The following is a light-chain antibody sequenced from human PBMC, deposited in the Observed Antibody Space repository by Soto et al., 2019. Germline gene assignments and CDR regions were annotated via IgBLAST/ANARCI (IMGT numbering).Light chain of an antibody. V-gene: IGLV2-8*01. CDR2: EVT. CDR1: NTDIGGHKY. Sequence: QSVLTQPPSASGSPGQSVSISCTGTNTDIGGHKYVSWYQHHPGKAPKLMIYEVTERPSGVPDRFSGSKSGNAASLTVSGLQADDEAIYYCSSYTGTYNFVLFGGGTQLTVL. J-gene: IGLJ2*01. CDR3: SSYTGTYNFVL.